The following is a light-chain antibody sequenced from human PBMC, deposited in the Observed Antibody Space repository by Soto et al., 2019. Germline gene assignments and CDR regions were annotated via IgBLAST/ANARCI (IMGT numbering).Light chain of an antibody. CDR3: SSNAGGNNWV. CDR2: DVN. V-gene: IGLV2-8*01. CDR1: SSDVGAHNY. Sequence: QSALTQPPSASGSPGQSLTISCTGTSSDVGAHNYVSWYQQNPGKAPKLMLYDVNNRPSGVPDRFSGSKSGNTASLTVSGLQDEDDAYYYCSSNAGGNNWVFGGGTQLTVL. J-gene: IGLJ3*02.